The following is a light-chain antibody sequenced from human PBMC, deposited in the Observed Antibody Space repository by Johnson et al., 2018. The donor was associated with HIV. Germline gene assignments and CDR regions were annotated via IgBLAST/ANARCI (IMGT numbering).Light chain of an antibody. Sequence: QSVLTQPPSVSAAPGQKVTISCSGGSSNIGNNYVSWYQQLPGTAPKLLIYENDKRPSGIPDRFSGSKSGTSASLGITGLQTWDEADYYCGTWDISLSAGVFGTGTKVTVL. V-gene: IGLV1-51*02. J-gene: IGLJ1*01. CDR1: SSNIGNNY. CDR3: GTWDISLSAGV. CDR2: END.